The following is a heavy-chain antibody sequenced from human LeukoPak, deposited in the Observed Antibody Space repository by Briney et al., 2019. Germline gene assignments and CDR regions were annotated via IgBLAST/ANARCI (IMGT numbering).Heavy chain of an antibody. D-gene: IGHD4-17*01. CDR2: ISSSSSYI. V-gene: IGHV3-21*01. CDR1: GFTFSSYS. J-gene: IGHJ4*02. Sequence: GGSLRLSCAASGFTFSSYSMNWVRQAPGKGLEWVSSISSSSSYIYYADSVKGRFTISRDNAKNSLYLQMNSLRAEDTAVYYCARAKATVTTGDYFDYWGQGTLVTVSS. CDR3: ARAKATVTTGDYFDY.